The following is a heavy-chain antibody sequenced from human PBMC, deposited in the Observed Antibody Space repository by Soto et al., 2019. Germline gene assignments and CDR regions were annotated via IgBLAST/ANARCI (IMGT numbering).Heavy chain of an antibody. Sequence: QVQLVQSGAEVKQPGASVKVSCKASGYSFSSYDINWVRQATGQGLEWMGWMNPNSGNTGYAQKFQGRVTMTRNISISTAYMELSSLRSEDTAVYYCGRRWLQFWWFDPWGQGTLVTVSS. J-gene: IGHJ5*02. D-gene: IGHD5-18*01. CDR3: GRRWLQFWWFDP. CDR1: GYSFSSYD. V-gene: IGHV1-8*01. CDR2: MNPNSGNT.